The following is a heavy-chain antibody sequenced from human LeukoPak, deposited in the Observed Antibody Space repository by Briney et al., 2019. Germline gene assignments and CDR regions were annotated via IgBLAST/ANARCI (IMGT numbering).Heavy chain of an antibody. CDR3: VRRASGSYGY. V-gene: IGHV5-51*01. CDR2: FYPPDSDT. J-gene: IGHJ4*02. Sequence: GESLKISCKSSGYNFTKYWIGWVRQMPGKGLEWMGIFYPPDSDTRYSPPFQGQVTISVDKSISTAYLQWSSLTASDTAIYYCVRRASGSYGYWGQGTLVTVSS. D-gene: IGHD1-26*01. CDR1: GYNFTKYW.